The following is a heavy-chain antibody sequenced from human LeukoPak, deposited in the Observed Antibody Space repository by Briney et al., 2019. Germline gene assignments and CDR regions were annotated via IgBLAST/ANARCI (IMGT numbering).Heavy chain of an antibody. J-gene: IGHJ3*02. V-gene: IGHV4-59*04. Sequence: SETLSLTCTVSGGSISSYYWSWIRQPPGKGLEWIGNIFYSGGTYYNQSLQSRVTISLDTSRNQFSLKLNSVTTADTAVYYCAKFNGYGLVDIWGQGTMVTVSS. D-gene: IGHD3-10*01. CDR3: AKFNGYGLVDI. CDR2: IFYSGGT. CDR1: GGSISSYY.